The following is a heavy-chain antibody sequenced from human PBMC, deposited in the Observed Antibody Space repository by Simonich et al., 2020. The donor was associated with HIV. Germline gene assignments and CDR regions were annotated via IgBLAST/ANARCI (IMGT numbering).Heavy chain of an antibody. Sequence: QVQLQQWGAGLLKPSETLSLPCAVYGGSFSGYYWSWIRQPPGKGLEWIGELNHSGSTNYNPSLKSRVTISVDTSKNQFSLKLSSVTAADTAVYYCARRHPTTVTTPYFDYWGQGTLVTVSS. V-gene: IGHV4-34*01. D-gene: IGHD4-17*01. CDR3: ARRHPTTVTTPYFDY. J-gene: IGHJ4*02. CDR2: LNHSGST. CDR1: GGSFSGYY.